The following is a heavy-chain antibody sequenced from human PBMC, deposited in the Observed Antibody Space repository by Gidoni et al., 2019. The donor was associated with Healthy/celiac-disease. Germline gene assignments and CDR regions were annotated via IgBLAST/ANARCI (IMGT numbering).Heavy chain of an antibody. J-gene: IGHJ4*02. CDR2: INPNSGGT. CDR3: ARDTPEGGQGY. D-gene: IGHD3-16*01. Sequence: QVQLVQSGAEVTKPGASVKVSCTASGYTVTGYYMHWLRQAPGQGLEWMGWINPNSGGTNYAQKFQGRVTMTRDTSISTAYMELSSLRSDDTAVYYCARDTPEGGQGYWGQGTLVTVSS. V-gene: IGHV1-2*02. CDR1: GYTVTGYY.